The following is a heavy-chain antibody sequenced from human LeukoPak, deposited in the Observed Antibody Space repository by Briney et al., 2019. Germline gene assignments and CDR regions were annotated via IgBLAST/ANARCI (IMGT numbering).Heavy chain of an antibody. J-gene: IGHJ6*03. CDR1: GGSISSYY. Sequence: SETLSLTCTVSGGSISSYYWSWIRQPPGKGLEWIGYIYYSGSTNYNPSLKSRVTMSVDTSKNQFSLKLSSVTAADTAVYYCARDYQVLQYDYYYYYMDVWGKGTTVTVSS. CDR2: IYYSGST. V-gene: IGHV4-59*12. CDR3: ARDYQVLQYDYYYYYMDV. D-gene: IGHD4-11*01.